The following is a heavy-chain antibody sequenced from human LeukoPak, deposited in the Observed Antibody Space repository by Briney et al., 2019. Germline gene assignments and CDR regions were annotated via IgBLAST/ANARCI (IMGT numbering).Heavy chain of an antibody. CDR2: IKSKTDGGTT. J-gene: IGHJ4*02. V-gene: IGHV3-15*01. D-gene: IGHD1-26*01. CDR3: TTGFAWELRSSVD. Sequence: GGSLRLSCTASGFTFRDYAMSWVRHAPGKGLEWVGRIKSKTDGGTTDYAAPVKGRFTISRDDSKNTLYLQMNSLKTEDTAVYYCTTGFAWELRSSVDWGQGTLVTVSS. CDR1: GFTFRDYA.